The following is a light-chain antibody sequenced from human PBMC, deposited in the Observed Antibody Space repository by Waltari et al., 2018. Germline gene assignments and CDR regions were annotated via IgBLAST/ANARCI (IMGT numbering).Light chain of an antibody. CDR3: QHHLRLPTT. Sequence: IVLTQSPGTLSLSPGERATLSCGASQSVGTYLAWYQQKPGQAPRLLIYGAYSRAAGIPDRFSGSGYGTDFSLTISRLEPEDFAVYFCQHHLRLPTTFGQGTKVEIK. J-gene: IGKJ1*01. CDR1: QSVGTY. V-gene: IGKV3-20*01. CDR2: GAY.